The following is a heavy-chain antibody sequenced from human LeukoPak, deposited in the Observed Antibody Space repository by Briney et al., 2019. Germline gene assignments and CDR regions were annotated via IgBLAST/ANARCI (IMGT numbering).Heavy chain of an antibody. CDR3: AKGGCGSCYPRLDYYYGMDV. Sequence: ASVKVSCKASRYTFTDYYIHWVRQAPGQGLEWMGWINPNSGGTNYAQKFQGRVTMTRDTSISTAYMELSRLRSDDTAVYYCAKGGCGSCYPRLDYYYGMDVWGQGTTVTVSS. CDR1: RYTFTDYY. CDR2: INPNSGGT. D-gene: IGHD2-15*01. V-gene: IGHV1-2*02. J-gene: IGHJ6*02.